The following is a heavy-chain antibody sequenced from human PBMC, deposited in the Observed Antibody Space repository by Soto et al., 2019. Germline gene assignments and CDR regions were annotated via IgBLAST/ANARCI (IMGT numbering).Heavy chain of an antibody. D-gene: IGHD5-18*01. J-gene: IGHJ4*02. CDR3: SRSIVDTAMVTRVVFAY. CDR2: IYPGDSDT. Sequence: PGESLKISCKGSGYSFTSYWIGWVRQMPGKGLEWMGIIYPGDSDTRYSPSFQGQVTISADKSISTAYLQWSSLKASDTAMYYCSRSIVDTAMVTRVVFAYWGRGSLVTGS. CDR1: GYSFTSYW. V-gene: IGHV5-51*01.